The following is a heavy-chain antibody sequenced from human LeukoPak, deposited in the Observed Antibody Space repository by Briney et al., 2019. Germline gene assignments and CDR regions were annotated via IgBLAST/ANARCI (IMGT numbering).Heavy chain of an antibody. Sequence: SGGSLRLSCAASGFTFDDYAMHWVRQAPGKGLEWVSGISWGSGDIGYADSVKGRFTISRDNAKNSLYLQMNSLRAEDTAVYYCARDQNSYYYGSGSYPYFDYWGQGTLVTVSS. V-gene: IGHV3-9*01. CDR1: GFTFDDYA. J-gene: IGHJ4*02. CDR3: ARDQNSYYYGSGSYPYFDY. CDR2: ISWGSGDI. D-gene: IGHD3-10*01.